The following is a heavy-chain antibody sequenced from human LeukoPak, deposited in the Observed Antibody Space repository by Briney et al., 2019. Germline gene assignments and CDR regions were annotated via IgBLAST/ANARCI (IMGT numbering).Heavy chain of an antibody. D-gene: IGHD3-3*01. J-gene: IGHJ6*03. CDR2: ISGSGGST. CDR1: GFTFSSYA. V-gene: IGHV3-23*01. CDR3: AKEGPDYDFWSGYYKRGYYYYYMDV. Sequence: GGSLRLSCAASGFTFSSYAMSWVRQAPGKGLEWVSAISGSGGSTYYADSVKGRFTISRDNSKNTLYLQMNSLRAEDTAVYYCAKEGPDYDFWSGYYKRGYYYYYMDVWGKGTTVTVSS.